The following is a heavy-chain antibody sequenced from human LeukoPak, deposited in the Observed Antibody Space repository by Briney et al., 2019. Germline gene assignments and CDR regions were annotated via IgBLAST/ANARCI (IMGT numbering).Heavy chain of an antibody. CDR1: GFTFSSYG. D-gene: IGHD6-13*01. J-gene: IGHJ4*02. V-gene: IGHV3-30*18. CDR2: ISYDGSNK. Sequence: GGSLRLSCAASGFTFSSYGMHWVRQAPGKGLEWVAVISYDGSNKYYADSVKGRFTISRDNSKNTLYLQMNSLRAEDTAVYYCAKGIFIAAADYWGQGTLVPVSS. CDR3: AKGIFIAAADY.